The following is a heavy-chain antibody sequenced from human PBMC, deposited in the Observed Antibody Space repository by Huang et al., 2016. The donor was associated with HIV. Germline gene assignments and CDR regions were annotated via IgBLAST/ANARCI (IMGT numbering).Heavy chain of an antibody. CDR2: INHSGST. CDR1: GGSFSAYD. J-gene: IGHJ4*02. Sequence: QVQLQQWGAGLLKPSETLSLTCAVYGGSFSAYDWSWIRQPPGKGREWIGEINHSGSTNYTPSLKSRVTISVDTSKNQFSLKLTSVTAADTAVYYCASKPTYDSSGYSAVDFWGQGTRVTVSS. CDR3: ASKPTYDSSGYSAVDF. D-gene: IGHD3-22*01. V-gene: IGHV4-34*01.